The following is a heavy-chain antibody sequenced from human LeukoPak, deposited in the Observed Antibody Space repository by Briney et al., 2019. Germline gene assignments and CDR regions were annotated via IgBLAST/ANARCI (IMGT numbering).Heavy chain of an antibody. J-gene: IGHJ4*02. V-gene: IGHV3-73*01. D-gene: IGHD6-19*01. CDR1: GFTFSGSA. CDR3: TRSPPAVAGYLDY. CDR2: IRSKANSYAT. Sequence: GGSLRLSCAASGFTFSGSAVHWVRQAPGKGLEWVGRIRSKANSYATAYAASVQGRFTISRDESKNTAYLQMNSLKTEDTAVYYCTRSPPAVAGYLDYWGQGTLVTVSS.